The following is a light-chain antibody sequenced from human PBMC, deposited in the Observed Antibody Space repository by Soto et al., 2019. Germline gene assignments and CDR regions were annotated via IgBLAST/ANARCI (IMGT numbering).Light chain of an antibody. V-gene: IGKV2-28*01. CDR3: MQALQTPYT. Sequence: EIVMTQSPPSLTVTPGEPASISWRPSQRLLHSNGNTFLDWYEQKPGQSPQLLIYLGSNRASGVPDRVSGSEAGTDFTLKISRVEAEDVGVYYCMQALQTPYTFGQGTRLEIK. J-gene: IGKJ5*01. CDR2: LGS. CDR1: QRLLHSNGNTF.